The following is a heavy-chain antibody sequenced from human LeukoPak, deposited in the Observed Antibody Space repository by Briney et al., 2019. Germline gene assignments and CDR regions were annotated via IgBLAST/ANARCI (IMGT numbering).Heavy chain of an antibody. J-gene: IGHJ4*02. CDR2: ISSSGSTI. CDR1: GFTFSSYE. CDR3: ARVIGRLDNDY. V-gene: IGHV3-48*03. D-gene: IGHD1-1*01. Sequence: PGGSLRLSCAASGFTFSSYEMNWVRQAPGKGLEWVSYISSSGSTIYYADSVKGRFTISRDNSKNTLYLQMNSLRAEDTAVYYCARVIGRLDNDYWGQGTLVTVSS.